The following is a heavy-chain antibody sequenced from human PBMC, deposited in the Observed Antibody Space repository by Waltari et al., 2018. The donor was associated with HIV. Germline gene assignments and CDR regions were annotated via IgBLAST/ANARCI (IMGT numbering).Heavy chain of an antibody. CDR2: MNPDSGNT. CDR1: GYTFTSYD. J-gene: IGHJ6*02. CDR3: ARRASSWYENRENYFYGMDV. V-gene: IGHV1-8*01. D-gene: IGHD6-13*01. Sequence: QVQLVQSGAEVKKPGASVKVSCKAFGYTFTSYDINWVRQATGQGLEWRGWMNPDSGNTGYAKECQGRVTRTRKTSITTAYMELSGLRSEDTAVYYCARRASSWYENRENYFYGMDVWGQGTTVTVSS.